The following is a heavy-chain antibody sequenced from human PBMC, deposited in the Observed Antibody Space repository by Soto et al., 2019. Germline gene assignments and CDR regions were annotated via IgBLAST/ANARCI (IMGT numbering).Heavy chain of an antibody. Sequence: GWSLRLACASSVFTFITYDMSWVRQAPGKGLEWVSTIGDSSENTFYADSVRGRFTISRDNSKNTLYLQMNSLRAEDTAMYYCAKDLTGDSGQGHLCDYWGQGVLVTVSS. V-gene: IGHV3-23*01. J-gene: IGHJ4*02. CDR1: VFTFITYD. CDR3: AKDLTGDSGQGHLCDY. CDR2: IGDSSENT. D-gene: IGHD7-27*01.